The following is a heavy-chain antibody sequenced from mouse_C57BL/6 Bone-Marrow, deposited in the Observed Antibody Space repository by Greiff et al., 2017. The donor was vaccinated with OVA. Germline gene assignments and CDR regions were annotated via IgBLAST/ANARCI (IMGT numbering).Heavy chain of an antibody. V-gene: IGHV1-62-2*01. CDR1: GYTFTEYT. CDR3: ARHPRLRHAYWYFDV. Sequence: QVQLQQSGAELVKPGASVKLSCKASGYTFTEYTIHWVKQRSGQGPEWIGWFYPGSGSIKYNEKFKDKATLTAAKSSSTVYMDLSRLTSEDSAVYFCARHPRLRHAYWYFDVWGTGATVTVSS. J-gene: IGHJ1*03. CDR2: FYPGSGSI. D-gene: IGHD2-2*01.